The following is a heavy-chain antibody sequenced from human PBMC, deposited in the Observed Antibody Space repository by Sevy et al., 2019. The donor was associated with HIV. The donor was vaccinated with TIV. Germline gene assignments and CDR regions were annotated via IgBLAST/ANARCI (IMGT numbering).Heavy chain of an antibody. D-gene: IGHD3-22*01. Sequence: GGSLRLSCAASGFIFNSYAIHWVLQAPGKGLEWVAVVFMDGTKEFYAESVKGRFTISRDNSKKKVFLQMNSLRDEDTAVYYCVRDHNDSSEYYLIGAYDVWGQGTTVTVSS. V-gene: IGHV3-33*01. CDR2: VFMDGTKE. J-gene: IGHJ3*01. CDR1: GFIFNSYA. CDR3: VRDHNDSSEYYLIGAYDV.